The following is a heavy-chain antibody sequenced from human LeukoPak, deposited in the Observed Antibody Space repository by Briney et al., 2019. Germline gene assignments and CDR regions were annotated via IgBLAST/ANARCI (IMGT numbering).Heavy chain of an antibody. V-gene: IGHV3-11*01. CDR1: GFTFSDYY. Sequence: PGGSLRLSCAASGFTFSDYYMSWIRQAPGKGLEWVSYISSSGSTIYYADSVKGRYTISRDNAKNSLYLQMNSLRAEDTAVYYCARGGPMNWYYYDSSGYLDYWGQGTLVTVSS. D-gene: IGHD3-22*01. CDR3: ARGGPMNWYYYDSSGYLDY. J-gene: IGHJ4*02. CDR2: ISSSGSTI.